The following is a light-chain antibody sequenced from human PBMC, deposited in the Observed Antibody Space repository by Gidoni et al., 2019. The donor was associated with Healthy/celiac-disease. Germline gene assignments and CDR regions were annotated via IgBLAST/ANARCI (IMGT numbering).Light chain of an antibody. V-gene: IGKV3D-11*02. CDR1: QSVSSY. CDR3: QQRSNWPWT. J-gene: IGKJ1*01. Sequence: EIVLTQSPATLSLSPGDRATLSCRASQSVSSYLAWYQQKPGQAPRLLIYDASNRATGIPARFSGSGPGTDFTLTISSLEPEDFAVYYCQQRSNWPWTFGQGTKVEIK. CDR2: DAS.